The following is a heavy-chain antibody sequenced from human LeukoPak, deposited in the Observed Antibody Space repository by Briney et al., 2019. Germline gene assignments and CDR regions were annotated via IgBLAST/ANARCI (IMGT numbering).Heavy chain of an antibody. CDR2: INSDGSST. J-gene: IGHJ5*02. CDR1: GFTFSSYW. Sequence: GGSLRLSCAASGFTFSSYWMHWVRQAPGKGLVWVSRINSDGSSTSYADSVKGRFTISRDNAKNTLYLQMNSPRAEDTAVYYCARGYSYGSGNWFDPWGQGTLVTVSS. CDR3: ARGYSYGSGNWFDP. V-gene: IGHV3-74*01. D-gene: IGHD3-10*01.